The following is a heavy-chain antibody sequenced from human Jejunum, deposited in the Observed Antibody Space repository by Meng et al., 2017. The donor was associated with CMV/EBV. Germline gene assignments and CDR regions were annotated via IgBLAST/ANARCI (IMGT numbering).Heavy chain of an antibody. D-gene: IGHD5-24*01. V-gene: IGHV1-69*08. CDR1: GGTFSSYT. CDR3: ARDEGGWLTAPDY. J-gene: IGHJ4*02. CDR2: IIPILGIA. Sequence: QAQPVQSGAEVKKPGSSGKVSCKASGGTFSSYTISWVRQAPGQGLEWMGRIIPILGIANYAQKFQGRVTITADKSTSTAYMELSSLRSEDTAVYYCARDEGGWLTAPDYWGQGTLVTVSS.